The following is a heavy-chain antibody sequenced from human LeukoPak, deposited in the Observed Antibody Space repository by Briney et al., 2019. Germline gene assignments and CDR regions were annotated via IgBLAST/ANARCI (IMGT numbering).Heavy chain of an antibody. Sequence: ASVKVSCKASGYTFTRYGISWVRQAPGQGLEWMGWISAYNGNTNYAQNLQGRVTMTTDTSTSKVYMELRSLRSDDTAVYYCARGRYSYSFADYWGQGTLVTVSS. CDR1: GYTFTRYG. J-gene: IGHJ4*02. V-gene: IGHV1-18*01. D-gene: IGHD5-18*01. CDR2: ISAYNGNT. CDR3: ARGRYSYSFADY.